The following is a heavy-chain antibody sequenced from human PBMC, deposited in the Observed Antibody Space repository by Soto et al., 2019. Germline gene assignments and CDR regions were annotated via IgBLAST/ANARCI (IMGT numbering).Heavy chain of an antibody. D-gene: IGHD2-15*01. CDR2: VNPSGGST. CDR3: AREENCSDGICYSEYFQR. J-gene: IGHJ1*01. CDR1: GYIFTAYS. V-gene: IGHV1-46*01. Sequence: ASVKVSCKASGYIFTAYSMHWVRQAPGQGLEWMGVVNPSGGSTNYAQKFQGRITMTRDTSTSTVYMDLTSLTSEDTAVYYCAREENCSDGICYSEYFQRWGQGTLVTVSS.